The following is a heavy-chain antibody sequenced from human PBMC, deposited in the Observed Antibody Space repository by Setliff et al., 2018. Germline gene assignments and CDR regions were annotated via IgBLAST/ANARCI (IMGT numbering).Heavy chain of an antibody. D-gene: IGHD2-8*01. Sequence: LRLSCAASGFTFNSYPLHWVRQTPGKGLEWVATIKFDDRPTYYADSVKGRFTISRDNSQNTVYLQMTNLRVEDTAIYYCAKDRVPDGKWDFDSSGPGILVTVSS. V-gene: IGHV3-30*07. CDR1: GFTFNSYP. CDR2: IKFDDRPT. J-gene: IGHJ4*02. CDR3: AKDRVPDGKWDFDS.